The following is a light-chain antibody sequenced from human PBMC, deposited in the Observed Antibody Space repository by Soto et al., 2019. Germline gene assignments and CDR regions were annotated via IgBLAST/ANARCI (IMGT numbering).Light chain of an antibody. CDR2: WAS. J-gene: IGKJ4*01. V-gene: IGKV4-1*01. CDR1: QSVLYSSNNKNY. CDR3: QQFGSSLT. Sequence: DIVMTQSPDSLAVPLGERATINCKSSQSVLYSSNNKNYLVWYQQKPGQPPKLLIYWASTRESGVPDRFSGSGSGTDFTLTISRLEPEDFAVYYCQQFGSSLTFGGGTKVDIK.